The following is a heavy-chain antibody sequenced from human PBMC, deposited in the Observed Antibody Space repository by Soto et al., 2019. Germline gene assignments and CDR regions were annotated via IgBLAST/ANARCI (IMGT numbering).Heavy chain of an antibody. Sequence: ASVKLSCTASGYTFTSYAMHWVRQAPGQRLEWMGWINAGNGNTKYSQKFQGRVTITRDTSASTAYMELSSLRSEDTAVYYCARTERSYYYYGMDVWGQGTTVTVSS. V-gene: IGHV1-3*01. J-gene: IGHJ6*02. CDR1: GYTFTSYA. CDR2: INAGNGNT. CDR3: ARTERSYYYYGMDV. D-gene: IGHD1-1*01.